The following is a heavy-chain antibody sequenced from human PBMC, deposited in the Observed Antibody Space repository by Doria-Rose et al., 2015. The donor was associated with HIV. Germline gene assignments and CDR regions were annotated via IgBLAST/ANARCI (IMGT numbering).Heavy chain of an antibody. CDR1: GVSLSSPGVG. V-gene: IGHV2-26*01. Sequence: QVTLKESGPVLVKPIETLTLTCTVSGVSLSSPGVGVSWIRQPPGKALEWLANIFSDDGRSYKTSLKCRLTISRGTSKSQVVLTMTDMDPVDTATYYCARIKSSRWYHKYYFDFWGQGTLVIVSA. CDR3: ARIKSSRWYHKYYFDF. CDR2: IFSDDGR. D-gene: IGHD6-13*01. J-gene: IGHJ4*02.